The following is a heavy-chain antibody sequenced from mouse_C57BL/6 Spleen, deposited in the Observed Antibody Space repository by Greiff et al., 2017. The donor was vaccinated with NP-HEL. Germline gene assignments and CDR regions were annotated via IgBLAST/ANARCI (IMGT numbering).Heavy chain of an antibody. CDR2: IHPNSGST. D-gene: IGHD2-3*01. Sequence: VQLQQPGAELVKPGASVKLSCKASGYTFTSYWMHWVKQRPGQGLEWIGMIHPNSGSTNYNEKFKSKATLTVDKSSSTAYMQRSSLTSEDSAVYYCARYPYDAVAYWGQGTLVTVSA. J-gene: IGHJ3*01. CDR1: GYTFTSYW. CDR3: ARYPYDAVAY. V-gene: IGHV1-64*01.